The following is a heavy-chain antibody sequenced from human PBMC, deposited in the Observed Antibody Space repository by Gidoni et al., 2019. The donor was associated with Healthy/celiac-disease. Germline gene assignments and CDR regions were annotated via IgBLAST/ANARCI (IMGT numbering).Heavy chain of an antibody. Sequence: QAQLVQSGAEVKTPGASVTFSCQASAYTFTGSYMHWVRQAPGQGREWMGWINPNSGGTNYAQKFQGRVTMNRDTSISTAYMELSRLRSDDTAVYYCAPSSYGSGKIDYWGQGTLVTVSS. CDR1: AYTFTGSY. CDR3: APSSYGSGKIDY. CDR2: INPNSGGT. V-gene: IGHV1-2*02. J-gene: IGHJ4*02. D-gene: IGHD3-10*01.